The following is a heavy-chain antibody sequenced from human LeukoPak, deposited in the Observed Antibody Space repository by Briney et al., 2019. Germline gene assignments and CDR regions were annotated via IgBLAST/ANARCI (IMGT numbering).Heavy chain of an antibody. J-gene: IGHJ5*02. D-gene: IGHD4-17*01. CDR1: GGSISSYY. V-gene: IGHV4-4*07. CDR2: IHTSGST. Sequence: SETLSLTCTVSGGSISSYYWSWIRQPAGKGLEWIGRIHTSGSTNYNPSLKSRVTMSVDTSKNQFSLKLSPVTAADTAVYYCARDDHYGDYPNWFDPWGQGTLVTVSS. CDR3: ARDDHYGDYPNWFDP.